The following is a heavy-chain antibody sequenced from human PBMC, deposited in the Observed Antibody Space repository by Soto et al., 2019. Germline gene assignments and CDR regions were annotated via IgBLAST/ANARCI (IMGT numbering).Heavy chain of an antibody. J-gene: IGHJ4*02. CDR2: IIPIFGTA. CDR3: ARVPLNSSGYYYRFDY. CDR1: GGTFSSYA. Sequence: SVKVSCKASGGTFSSYAISWVRQAPGQGLEWMGGIIPIFGTANYAQKFQGRVTITADESTSTAYMELSSLRSEDTAVYYCARVPLNSSGYYYRFDYSGPGTLVTGSS. V-gene: IGHV1-69*13. D-gene: IGHD3-22*01.